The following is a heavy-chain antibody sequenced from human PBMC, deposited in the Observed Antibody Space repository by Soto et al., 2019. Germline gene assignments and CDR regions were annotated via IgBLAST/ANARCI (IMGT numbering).Heavy chain of an antibody. CDR2: SYYSGIT. J-gene: IGHJ4*02. V-gene: IGHV4-31*03. CDR3: ARDRVAAGDYYFDY. Sequence: PSETLSLTCTVSGGASSGGGYYWSWIGQHPGKGLEWIGYSYYSGITYYNPSLKSRVTISVDTSKNQFSLKLSSVTAADTAVYYCARDRVAAGDYYFDYWGQGTLVTVSS. CDR1: GGASSGGGYY. D-gene: IGHD6-25*01.